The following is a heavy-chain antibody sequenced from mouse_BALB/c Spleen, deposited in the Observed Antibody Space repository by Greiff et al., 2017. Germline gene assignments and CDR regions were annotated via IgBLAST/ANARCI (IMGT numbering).Heavy chain of an antibody. V-gene: IGHV1-80*01. D-gene: IGHD1-1*01. CDR2: IYPGDGDT. J-gene: IGHJ1*01. CDR3: ARAGSSWYFEV. Sequence: QVQLQQSGAELVRPGSSVKISCKASGYAFSSYWMNWVKQRPGQGLEWIGQIYPGDGDTNYNGKFKGKATLTADKSSSTAYMQLSSLTSGDSAVYFCARAGSSWYFEVWGAGTTVTVSS. CDR1: GYAFSSYW.